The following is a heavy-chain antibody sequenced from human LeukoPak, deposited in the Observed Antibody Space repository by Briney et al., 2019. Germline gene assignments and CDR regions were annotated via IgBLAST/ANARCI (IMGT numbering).Heavy chain of an antibody. CDR3: TTLNYVWGTYPPDY. CDR1: GFNFSGSA. D-gene: IGHD3-16*02. V-gene: IGHV3-73*01. J-gene: IGHJ4*02. CDR2: TRNKAHNYAT. Sequence: GGSLRLSCAASGFNFSGSAIHWVRQASGKGLEWVGRTRNKAHNYATAYGASVQGRFSTSRDESKTTAYLQMNSLKTEDTAVYYCTTLNYVWGTYPPDYWGQGTLVTVSS.